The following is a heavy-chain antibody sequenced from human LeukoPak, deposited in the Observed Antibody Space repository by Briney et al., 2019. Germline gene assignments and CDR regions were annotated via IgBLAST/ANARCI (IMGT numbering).Heavy chain of an antibody. Sequence: GSLRLSCAASGFTFSRNGMHWVRQAPGKGLEWVAVIWYDGSNKYYADSVKGRFTISRDNSKNTLYLQMNSLRAEDTAVYYCARVPSSGSYPSFFDYWGQGTLVTVSS. V-gene: IGHV3-33*01. CDR3: ARVPSSGSYPSFFDY. J-gene: IGHJ4*02. CDR2: IWYDGSNK. CDR1: GFTFSRNG. D-gene: IGHD1-26*01.